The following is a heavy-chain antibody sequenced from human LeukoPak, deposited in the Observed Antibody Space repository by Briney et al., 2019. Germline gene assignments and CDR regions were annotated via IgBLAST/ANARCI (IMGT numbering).Heavy chain of an antibody. D-gene: IGHD3-22*01. J-gene: IGHJ4*02. V-gene: IGHV1-2*02. CDR2: INPNSGGT. Sequence: ASVKVSCKASGYTFTGYYMHWVRQAPGQGLEWMGWINPNSGGTNYAQKFQGRVTMTRDTSISTAYMELSRLRSDDTDVYSCERDTYYDSSGYDYWGQGTLVTVSS. CDR3: ERDTYYDSSGYDY. CDR1: GYTFTGYY.